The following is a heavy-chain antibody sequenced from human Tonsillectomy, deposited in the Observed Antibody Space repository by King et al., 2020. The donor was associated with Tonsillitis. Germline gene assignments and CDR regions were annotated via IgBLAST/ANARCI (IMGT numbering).Heavy chain of an antibody. J-gene: IGHJ4*02. CDR1: GGSISSGGYY. D-gene: IGHD3-22*01. V-gene: IGHV4-31*03. CDR2: IYYSGST. CDR3: ARADSSGYYFFS. Sequence: VQLQESGPGLVKPSQTLSLTCIVTGGSISSGGYYWSWIRQHPGKGLEWIGYIYYSGSTYYNTSLKRRITISVDTSKNQLSLKLRSVTAADTAVYYCARADSSGYYFFSWGQGTLVTVSS.